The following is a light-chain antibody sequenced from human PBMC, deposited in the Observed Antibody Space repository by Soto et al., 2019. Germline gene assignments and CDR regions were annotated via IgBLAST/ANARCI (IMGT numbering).Light chain of an antibody. V-gene: IGKV3-20*01. CDR2: DAS. CDR3: QQYGSSPPIT. Sequence: DIVLTQSPGTLSLSPGERATLSCRAIQSLNSSYLAWYQQKPGQAPRLLIYDASSRATGIPDRFSGSGSGTDFTLTISRLEPEDSAVYYCQQYGSSPPITFGQGTRLET. CDR1: QSLNSSY. J-gene: IGKJ5*01.